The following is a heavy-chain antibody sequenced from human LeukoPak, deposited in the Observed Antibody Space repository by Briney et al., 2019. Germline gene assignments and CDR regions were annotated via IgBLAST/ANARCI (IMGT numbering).Heavy chain of an antibody. D-gene: IGHD6-19*01. CDR1: GYTFTGYY. J-gene: IGHJ3*02. CDR3: ARGSPYSSPSGAFDI. Sequence: ASVKVSCKASGYTFTGYYMHWVRQAPGQGLEWMGWINPNSGGTNYAQKFQGRVTMTRDTSISTAYMELSRLRSDDTAVYYCARGSPYSSPSGAFDIWGQGTMVTVSS. CDR2: INPNSGGT. V-gene: IGHV1-2*02.